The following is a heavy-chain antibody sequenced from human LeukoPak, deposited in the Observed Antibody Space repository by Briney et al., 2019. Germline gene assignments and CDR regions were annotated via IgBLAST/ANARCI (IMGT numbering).Heavy chain of an antibody. Sequence: GSLRLSCAASGFTFSSYAMHWVRQAPGKGLEWVAVISYDGSNKYYADSVKGRFTISRDNSKNTLYLQMNSLRAEDTAVYYCARTRVVVLYFDYWGQGTLVTVSS. CDR3: ARTRVVVLYFDY. CDR2: ISYDGSNK. D-gene: IGHD3-22*01. J-gene: IGHJ4*02. V-gene: IGHV3-30-3*02. CDR1: GFTFSSYA.